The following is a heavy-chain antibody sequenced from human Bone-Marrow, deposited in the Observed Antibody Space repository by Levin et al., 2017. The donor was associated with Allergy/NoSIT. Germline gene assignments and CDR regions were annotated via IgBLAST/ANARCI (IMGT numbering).Heavy chain of an antibody. CDR1: GYTFTSYA. J-gene: IGHJ6*03. CDR3: ARALGYDFWSGYYSHYYMDV. D-gene: IGHD3-3*01. Sequence: ASVKVSCKASGYTFTSYAMNWVRQAPGQGLEWMGWINTNTGNPTYAQGFTGRFVFSLDTSVSTAYLQISSLKAEDTAVYYCARALGYDFWSGYYSHYYMDVWGKGTTVTVSS. V-gene: IGHV7-4-1*02. CDR2: INTNTGNP.